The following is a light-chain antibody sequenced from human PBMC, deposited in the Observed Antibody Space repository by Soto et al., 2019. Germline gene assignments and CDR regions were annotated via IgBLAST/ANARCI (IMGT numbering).Light chain of an antibody. J-gene: IGKJ1*01. V-gene: IGKV3-15*01. CDR3: QHYNSYSEA. CDR1: QGIGST. Sequence: EIVLTQSRATLSVSPGERVALSCRASQGIGSTLAWYRQQPGQAPGLLIYDSNIRATGVPARFSGTRSGTEFTLTISGLQPDDFATYYCQHYNSYSEAFGQATKVDIK. CDR2: DSN.